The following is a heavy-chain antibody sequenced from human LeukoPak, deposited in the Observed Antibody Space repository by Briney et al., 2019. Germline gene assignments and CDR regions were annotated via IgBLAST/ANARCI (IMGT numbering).Heavy chain of an antibody. J-gene: IGHJ5*02. CDR3: AKSMAARLHWFDP. Sequence: TGGSLRLSCVASGFTVDGYAVHWVRQAPGEGLERVSRADSTGTYYADSVKGRFTISTDNSKNSLYLQMNSLRTEDTALYYCAKSMAARLHWFDPWGQGTLVTVSS. D-gene: IGHD6-6*01. CDR2: ADSTGT. CDR1: GFTVDGYA. V-gene: IGHV3-43*02.